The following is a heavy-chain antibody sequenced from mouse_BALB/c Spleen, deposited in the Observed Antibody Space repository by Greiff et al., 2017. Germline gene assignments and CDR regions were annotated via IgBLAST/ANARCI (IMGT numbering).Heavy chain of an antibody. CDR2: INPSTGYT. D-gene: IGHD1-2*01. J-gene: IGHJ2*01. CDR3: ARPLLRLSYYFDY. CDR1: GYTFTSYW. V-gene: IGHV1-7*01. Sequence: QVHVKQSGAELAKPGASVKMSCKASGYTFTSYWMHWVKQRPGQGLEWIGYINPSTGYTEYNQKFKDKATLTADKSSSTAYMQLSSLTSEDSAVYYCARPLLRLSYYFDYWGQGTTLTVSS.